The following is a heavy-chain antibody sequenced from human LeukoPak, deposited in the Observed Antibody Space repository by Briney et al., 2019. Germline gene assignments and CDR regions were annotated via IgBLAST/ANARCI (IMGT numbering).Heavy chain of an antibody. V-gene: IGHV4-34*01. D-gene: IGHD1-26*01. CDR3: ARGSKMLGYNWFDP. CDR1: GGSFSGYY. Sequence: SETLSLTCAVYGGSFSGYYWNWIRQPPGKGLEWIGEINHSGSTNYIPSLKSRVAISVDTSKNQFSLKLSSVTAADTAVYYCARGSKMLGYNWFDPWGQGTLVTVSS. CDR2: INHSGST. J-gene: IGHJ5*02.